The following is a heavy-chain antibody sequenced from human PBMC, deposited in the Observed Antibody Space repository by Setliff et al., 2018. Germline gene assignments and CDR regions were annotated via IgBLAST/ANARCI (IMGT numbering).Heavy chain of an antibody. V-gene: IGHV1-18*01. D-gene: IGHD6-6*01. CDR3: AREGVDSRSSTDYRYYMDV. CDR2: NSV. Sequence: ASVKVSCKTSGFRFTNFGFNWVRQAPGQGLEWMGWNSVYARRFQGRVTMTIDTPTSTAYMELRSLRSDDTAVYYCAREGVDSRSSTDYRYYMDVWGKGTTVTVSS. CDR1: GFRFTNFG. J-gene: IGHJ6*03.